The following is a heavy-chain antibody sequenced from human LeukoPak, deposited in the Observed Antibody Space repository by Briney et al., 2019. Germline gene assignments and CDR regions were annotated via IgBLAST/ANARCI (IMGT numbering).Heavy chain of an antibody. V-gene: IGHV3-9*01. D-gene: IGHD6-13*01. J-gene: IGHJ4*02. CDR1: GFTLDDYS. CDR3: AKDLAAAAFYYFDY. CDR2: ISWHSGSI. Sequence: PGGSLRLSCAASGFTLDDYSMHWARQAPGKGLEWVSGISWHSGSIGYADSVKGRFTISRDNAKNSLYLQMNSLGAEDTALYYCAKDLAAAAFYYFDYWGQGTLVTVSS.